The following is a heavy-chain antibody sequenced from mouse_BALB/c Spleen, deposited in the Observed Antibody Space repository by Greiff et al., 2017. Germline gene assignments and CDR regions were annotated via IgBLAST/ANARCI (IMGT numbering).Heavy chain of an antibody. V-gene: IGHV5-17*02. CDR2: IGSGSSTI. J-gene: IGHJ4*01. CDR1: GFTFSSFG. CDR3: AIYDDEALYAMDD. D-gene: IGHD2-4*01. Sequence: EVQVVESGGGLVQPGGSRKLSCAASGFTFSSFGMHWVRQAPEKGLEWVAYIGSGSSTIYYADTVKGRFTISRDNPKNTLFLQMTSLRSEDTAMYYCAIYDDEALYAMDDWGQGTSVTVSS.